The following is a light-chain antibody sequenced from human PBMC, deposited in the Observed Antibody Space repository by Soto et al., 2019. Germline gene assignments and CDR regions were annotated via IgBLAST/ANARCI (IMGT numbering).Light chain of an antibody. CDR1: QGISNW. CDR2: TGS. Sequence: DIQMTQSPSSVSASVGDRVSITCRASQGISNWLAWYQQKPVRAPKLLIYTGSSLQSGVPSMFSGTGSGTYFTLPISSLQPEDVATYYCHQAHSFPLTFGGGTKVEIK. J-gene: IGKJ4*01. V-gene: IGKV1-12*01. CDR3: HQAHSFPLT.